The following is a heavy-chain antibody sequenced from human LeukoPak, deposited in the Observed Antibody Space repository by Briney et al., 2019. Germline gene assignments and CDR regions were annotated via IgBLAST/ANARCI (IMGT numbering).Heavy chain of an antibody. Sequence: PGGSLRLSCAVSGFTFSVHYMDWVRQAPGKGLEWVGRSRNRAKSYTTDYAASVKGRFTISRDDSKSTLYLQMNSLETEDTAVYYCSRDATGDHWGQGTLVSVSS. V-gene: IGHV3-72*01. CDR1: GFTFSVHY. J-gene: IGHJ4*02. CDR3: SRDATGDH. CDR2: SRNRAKSYTT.